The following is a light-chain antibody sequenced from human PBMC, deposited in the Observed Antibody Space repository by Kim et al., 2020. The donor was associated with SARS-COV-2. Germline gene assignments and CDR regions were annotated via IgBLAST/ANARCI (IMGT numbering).Light chain of an antibody. CDR2: AAS. CDR1: QSLSSNS. CDR3: QQYEGSSKT. J-gene: IGKJ1*01. Sequence: PSAERATLSCRASQSLSSNSLAWYQQKPGQAPRLLIYAASSRATGIPDRFSGSGSGTDFTLTISRLEPEDFAMYYCQQYEGSSKTFGHGTKVDIK. V-gene: IGKV3-20*01.